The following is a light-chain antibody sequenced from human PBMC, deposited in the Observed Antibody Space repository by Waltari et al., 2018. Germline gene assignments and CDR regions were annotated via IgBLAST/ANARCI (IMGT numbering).Light chain of an antibody. Sequence: DIQMTQSPSSLSASVGDRVTITCRASQNIDSDLNWYQQKPGKAPRLLLYAASSLQRGVPSRFSGSGSGTDFTLTVSSLQPEDFAIYYCQQSYTTPPMYTFGQGTKLEIK. CDR2: AAS. CDR3: QQSYTTPPMYT. CDR1: QNIDSD. V-gene: IGKV1-39*01. J-gene: IGKJ2*01.